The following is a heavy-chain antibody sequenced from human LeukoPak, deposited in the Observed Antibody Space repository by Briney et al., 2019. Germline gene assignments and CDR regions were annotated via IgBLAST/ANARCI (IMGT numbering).Heavy chain of an antibody. D-gene: IGHD6-13*01. CDR3: AKDVYSSSWYYFDY. CDR2: ISGSGGST. V-gene: IGHV3-23*01. Sequence: PGGSLRLSCAASGFTFSSYAMSWVRQAPGEGLEWVSAISGSGGSTYYADSVKGRFTISRDNSKNTLYLQMNSLRAEDTAVYYCAKDVYSSSWYYFDYWGQGTLVTVSS. CDR1: GFTFSSYA. J-gene: IGHJ4*02.